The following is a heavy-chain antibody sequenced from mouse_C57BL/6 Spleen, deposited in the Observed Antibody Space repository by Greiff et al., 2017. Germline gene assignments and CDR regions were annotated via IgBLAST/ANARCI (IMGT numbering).Heavy chain of an antibody. CDR3: ARGDYDAYYFDY. CDR2: ISSGRSTI. Sequence: DVKLVESGGGLVKPGGSLKLSCAASGFTFSDYGMHWVRQAPEKGLEWVAYISSGRSTIYYAETVQGRFTISRDNAKNTLFLQMTSLRSEDTAMYYCARGDYDAYYFDYWGQGTTLTVSS. D-gene: IGHD2-4*01. CDR1: GFTFSDYG. V-gene: IGHV5-17*01. J-gene: IGHJ2*01.